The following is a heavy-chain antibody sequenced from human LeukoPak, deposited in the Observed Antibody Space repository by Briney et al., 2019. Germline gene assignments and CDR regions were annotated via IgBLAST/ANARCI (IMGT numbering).Heavy chain of an antibody. D-gene: IGHD3-16*01. J-gene: IGHJ4*02. Sequence: SVKVSCKASGGTFSSYAISWVRQAPGQGLEWMGGIIPIFGTANYAQKFQGRVTITADESTSTAYMELSSLRSEDTAVYYCARVVAHTTWHYAHWGQGTLVTVSS. V-gene: IGHV1-69*13. CDR3: ARVVAHTTWHYAH. CDR1: GGTFSSYA. CDR2: IIPIFGTA.